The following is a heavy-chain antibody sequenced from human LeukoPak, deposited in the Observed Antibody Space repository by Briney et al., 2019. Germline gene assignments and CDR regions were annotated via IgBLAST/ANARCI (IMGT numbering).Heavy chain of an antibody. CDR3: ARVRLSGSYFFDY. J-gene: IGHJ4*02. D-gene: IGHD1-26*01. V-gene: IGHV3-64*01. Sequence: GRSLRLSCAASGFTFSSYAMHWVRQAPGKGLEYVSAISSNGGSTYYANSVKGRFTISRDNSKNTLYLQMGSLRAEDMAVYYCARVRLSGSYFFDYWGQGTLVTVSS. CDR2: ISSNGGST. CDR1: GFTFSSYA.